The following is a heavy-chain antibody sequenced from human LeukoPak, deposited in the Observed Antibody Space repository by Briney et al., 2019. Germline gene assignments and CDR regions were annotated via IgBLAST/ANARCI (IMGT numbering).Heavy chain of an antibody. V-gene: IGHV4-61*02. CDR3: ARGAYSRMAYNWFDP. J-gene: IGHJ5*02. D-gene: IGHD6-13*01. CDR2: IYTSGST. Sequence: PSETLSLTCTVSGGSISSGSYYWSWIRQPAGKGLEWIGRIYTSGSTNYNPSLKSRVTISVDTSKNQFSLKLSSVTAADTAVYYCARGAYSRMAYNWFDPWGQGTLVTVSS. CDR1: GGSISSGSYY.